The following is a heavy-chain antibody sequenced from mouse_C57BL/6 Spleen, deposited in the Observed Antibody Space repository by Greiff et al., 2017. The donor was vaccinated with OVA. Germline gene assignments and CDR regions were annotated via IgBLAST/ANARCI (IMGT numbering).Heavy chain of an antibody. CDR1: GFTFSSYA. CDR3: AREGGDYYGSSYWFAY. CDR2: ISDGGSYT. V-gene: IGHV5-4*01. D-gene: IGHD1-1*01. J-gene: IGHJ3*01. Sequence: EVQVVESGGGLVKPGGSLKLSCAASGFTFSSYAMSWVRQTPEKRLEWVATISDGGSYTYYPDNVKGRFTISRDNAKNNLYLQMSHLKSEDTAMYYCAREGGDYYGSSYWFAYWGQGTLVTVSA.